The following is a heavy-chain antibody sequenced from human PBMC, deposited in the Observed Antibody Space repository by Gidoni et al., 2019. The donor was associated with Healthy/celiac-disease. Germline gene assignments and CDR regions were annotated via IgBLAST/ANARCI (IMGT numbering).Heavy chain of an antibody. J-gene: IGHJ4*02. Sequence: EVQLVESGGGLVQPGRSMRLSCAASGFTFDDYAMHWVRQAPGKGLECVSCISWNSGSIGYADSVKGRFTISRDNAKNSLYLQMNSLRAEDTALYYCAKGLSGWYWGFDYWGQGTLVTVSS. CDR3: AKGLSGWYWGFDY. V-gene: IGHV3-9*01. D-gene: IGHD6-19*01. CDR2: ISWNSGSI. CDR1: GFTFDDYA.